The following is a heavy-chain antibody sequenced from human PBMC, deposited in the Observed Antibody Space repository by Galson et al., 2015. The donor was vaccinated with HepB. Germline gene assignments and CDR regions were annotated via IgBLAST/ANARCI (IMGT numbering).Heavy chain of an antibody. CDR1: GFTFSDYY. J-gene: IGHJ5*02. CDR2: IYSGGST. D-gene: IGHD5-24*01. V-gene: IGHV3-66*02. Sequence: SLRLSCAASGFTFSDYYMSWVRQAPGKGLEWVSVIYSGGSTYYADSVKGRFTISRDNSKNTLYLQMNSLRAEDTAVYYCARDIRRRKMASNRPNWSDPWGQATLVTVSS. CDR3: ARDIRRRKMASNRPNWSDP.